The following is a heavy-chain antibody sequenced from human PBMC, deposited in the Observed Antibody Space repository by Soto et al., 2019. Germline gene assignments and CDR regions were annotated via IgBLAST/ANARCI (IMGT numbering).Heavy chain of an antibody. CDR2: ISYDGSNK. CDR3: ARDRVAAAGGNYYYYDGMDV. D-gene: IGHD6-13*01. V-gene: IGHV3-30-3*01. CDR1: GFTFSSYA. J-gene: IGHJ6*02. Sequence: QVPLVESGGGVVQPGRSLRLSCAASGFTFSSYAMHWVRQAPGKGLEWVAVISYDGSNKYYADSVKGRFTISRDNSKNTLYLQMNSLRAEDTAVYYCARDRVAAAGGNYYYYDGMDVWGQGTTVTVSS.